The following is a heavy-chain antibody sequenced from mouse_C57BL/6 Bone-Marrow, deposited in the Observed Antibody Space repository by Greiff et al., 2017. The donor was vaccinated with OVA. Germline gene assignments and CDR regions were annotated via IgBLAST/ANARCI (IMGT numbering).Heavy chain of an antibody. CDR1: GYTFTSYW. Sequence: QVQLQQSGAELVKPGASVKLSCKASGYTFTSYWMHWVKQRPGRGLEWIGRIDPGDGDTNYNGKFKGKATLTADKSSSTAYMQLSSLTSEDSAVYFCYSYGSRAMDYWGQGTSVTVSS. CDR2: IDPGDGDT. J-gene: IGHJ4*01. CDR3: YSYGSRAMDY. V-gene: IGHV1-62-3*01. D-gene: IGHD1-1*01.